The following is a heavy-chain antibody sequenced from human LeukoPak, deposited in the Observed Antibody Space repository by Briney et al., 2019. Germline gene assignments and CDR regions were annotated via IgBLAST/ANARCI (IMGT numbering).Heavy chain of an antibody. J-gene: IGHJ4*02. Sequence: GASVKVSCKASGGTFSSYAISWVRQAPGQGLEWMGGIIPIFGTANYAQKFQGRVTITTVESTSTAYMELSSLRSEDTAVYYCARAWNYAGLDWGQGTLVTVSS. D-gene: IGHD1-7*01. CDR1: GGTFSSYA. CDR2: IIPIFGTA. CDR3: ARAWNYAGLD. V-gene: IGHV1-69*05.